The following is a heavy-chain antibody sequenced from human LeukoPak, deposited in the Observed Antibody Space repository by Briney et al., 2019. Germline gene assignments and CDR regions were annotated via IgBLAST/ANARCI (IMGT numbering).Heavy chain of an antibody. CDR2: IHHSGST. J-gene: IGHJ4*02. V-gene: IGHV4-38-2*02. Sequence: PSETLSLTCTVSGYYISSGYYWGWIRQPPGKGLEWIGGIHHSGSTYYNPTLNSQVTISVDTSKNQFSLKLSSVTAADTAVYYCARDNGEPILGYCSSTSCYTFDYWGQGTLVTVSS. CDR1: GYYISSGYY. D-gene: IGHD2-2*02. CDR3: ARDNGEPILGYCSSTSCYTFDY.